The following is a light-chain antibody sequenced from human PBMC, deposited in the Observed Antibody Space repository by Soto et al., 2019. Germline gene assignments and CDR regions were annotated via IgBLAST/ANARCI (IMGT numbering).Light chain of an antibody. CDR1: SSNIGSEY. Sequence: QSVLTQPPSASGTPGQRVTISCSGSSSNIGSEYVVLYQHLPGTAPKLLIYRNNQRPSGVPDRFAGSKSGTSASLAISGLRAEDEADYYCAARDDSLSGHWVFGGGTKLTVL. CDR2: RNN. J-gene: IGLJ3*02. V-gene: IGLV1-47*01. CDR3: AARDDSLSGHWV.